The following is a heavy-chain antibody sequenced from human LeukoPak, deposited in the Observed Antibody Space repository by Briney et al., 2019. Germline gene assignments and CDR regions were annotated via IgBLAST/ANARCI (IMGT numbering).Heavy chain of an antibody. Sequence: GALRLSCAASGFTFSGSAMHWVRQASGKGLEWVGRIRSKANSYATAYAASVKGRFTISRDDSKNTAYLQMNSLKTEDTAVYYCTRRVWDYYDSSGHDIWGQGTMVTVSS. J-gene: IGHJ3*02. CDR2: IRSKANSYAT. V-gene: IGHV3-73*01. D-gene: IGHD3-22*01. CDR3: TRRVWDYYDSSGHDI. CDR1: GFTFSGSA.